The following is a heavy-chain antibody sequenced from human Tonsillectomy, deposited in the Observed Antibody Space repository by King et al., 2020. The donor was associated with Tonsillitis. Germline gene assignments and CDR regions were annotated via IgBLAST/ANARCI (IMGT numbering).Heavy chain of an antibody. J-gene: IGHJ4*02. D-gene: IGHD6-19*01. Sequence: QVQLVESGGGVVQPGRSLRLSCAASGFTFSSYGMHWVRQAPGKGLEWVAVISYDGNNKYNAGSVKGRFTISRDNSKNTLYLQMNSLRGEDTAVYYCAKGHSSGWFYFDSWGQGTLVTVSS. CDR1: GFTFSSYG. V-gene: IGHV3-30*18. CDR3: AKGHSSGWFYFDS. CDR2: ISYDGNNK.